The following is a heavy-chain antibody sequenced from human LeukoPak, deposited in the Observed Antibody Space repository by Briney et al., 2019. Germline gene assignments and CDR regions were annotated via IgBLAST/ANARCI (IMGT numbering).Heavy chain of an antibody. CDR3: ARRGYDSSGTDKRPFDF. CDR2: IYYSGST. D-gene: IGHD3-22*01. J-gene: IGHJ4*02. V-gene: IGHV4-61*05. Sequence: TSETLSLTCTVSGGSISSSSYYWSWIRQPPGKGLEWIGYIYYSGSTNYNPSLKSRVTISVDTSKNQFSLKLSSVTAADTAVYYCARRGYDSSGTDKRPFDFWGQGTLVTVSS. CDR1: GGSISSSSYY.